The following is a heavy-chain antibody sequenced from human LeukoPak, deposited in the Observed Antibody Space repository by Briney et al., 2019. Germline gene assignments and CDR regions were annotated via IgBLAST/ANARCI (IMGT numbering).Heavy chain of an antibody. CDR3: AREVWWYYFDY. CDR1: GGSFSGYY. CDR2: INHSGST. D-gene: IGHD1-26*01. J-gene: IGHJ4*02. V-gene: IGHV4-34*01. Sequence: PSETLSLTCAVYGGSFSGYYWSWIRQPPGKGLEWIGEINHSGSTNYNPSLESRVTISVDTSKNQFSLKLSSVTAADTAVYYCAREVWWYYFDYWGQGTLVTVSS.